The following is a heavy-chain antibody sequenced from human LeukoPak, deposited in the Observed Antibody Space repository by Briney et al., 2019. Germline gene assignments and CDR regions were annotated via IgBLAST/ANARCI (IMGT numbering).Heavy chain of an antibody. D-gene: IGHD6-13*01. V-gene: IGHV3-11*06. J-gene: IGHJ4*02. CDR3: ARDQIGSW. CDR2: ISGSSSHI. Sequence: GGSLRLSCVASGFTFTDYYLSWIRQAPGKGLEWISYISGSSSHINYADSVRGRFTIARDNAKKSVYLQMDSLRVEDTAVYYCARDQIGSWWGQGTLVIVSS. CDR1: GFTFTDYY.